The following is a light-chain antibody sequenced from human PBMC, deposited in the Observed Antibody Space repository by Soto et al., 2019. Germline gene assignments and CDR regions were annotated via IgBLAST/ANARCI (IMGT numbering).Light chain of an antibody. V-gene: IGLV2-14*01. CDR3: SSYISTSTLVV. CDR1: SSDVGGYNY. J-gene: IGLJ2*01. Sequence: QSALTQPASVSGSPGQSITISCTGTSSDVGGYNYVSWYQLHPGKAPKLMIYEVSNRPSGVSNRFSGSKSGKTASLTISGLQAEDEADYYCSSYISTSTLVVFGGGTKVTVL. CDR2: EVS.